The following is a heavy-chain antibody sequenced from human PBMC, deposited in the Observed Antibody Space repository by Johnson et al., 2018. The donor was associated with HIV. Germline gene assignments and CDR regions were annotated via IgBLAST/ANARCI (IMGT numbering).Heavy chain of an antibody. V-gene: IGHV3-30*04. CDR2: ISYDGSNK. D-gene: IGHD2/OR15-2a*01. Sequence: VQLVESGGGVVQPGRSLRLSCAASGFTFSSYAMHWVRQAPGKGLEWVAVISYDGSNKYYADSVKGRFTISRDNSKNTLYLQMNSLRAEETAVYYCAKNSAAFDSWGQGTMVTVSS. J-gene: IGHJ3*02. CDR1: GFTFSSYA. CDR3: AKNSAAFDS.